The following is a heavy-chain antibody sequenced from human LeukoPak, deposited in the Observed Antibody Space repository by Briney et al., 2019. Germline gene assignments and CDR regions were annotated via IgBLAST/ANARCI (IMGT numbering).Heavy chain of an antibody. D-gene: IGHD5-18*01. Sequence: PSETLSLTCTVSGDSISWSIYYWGWIRQPPGKGLEWIGSIYYSGSTYYNPSLKGRVTISGDISRNQFSLKLSSVTAADTAVYHCAREAMYSYGNNFDYWGQGTLVTVSS. CDR2: IYYSGST. CDR1: GDSISWSIYY. J-gene: IGHJ4*02. CDR3: AREAMYSYGNNFDY. V-gene: IGHV4-39*07.